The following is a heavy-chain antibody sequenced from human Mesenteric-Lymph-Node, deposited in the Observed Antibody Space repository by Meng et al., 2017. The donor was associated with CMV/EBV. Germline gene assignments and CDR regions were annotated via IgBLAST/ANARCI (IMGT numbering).Heavy chain of an antibody. CDR2: ISYDGSNK. CDR3: ARDLWCNSTSCYSY. CDR1: GFTFSSYA. Sequence: SGFTFSSYAMHWVRQAPGKGLEWVAVISYDGSNKYYADSVKGRFTISRDNAKNSLYLQMNNLRAEDTAVYYCARDLWCNSTSCYSYWGQGTLVTVSS. D-gene: IGHD2-2*01. J-gene: IGHJ4*02. V-gene: IGHV3-30-3*01.